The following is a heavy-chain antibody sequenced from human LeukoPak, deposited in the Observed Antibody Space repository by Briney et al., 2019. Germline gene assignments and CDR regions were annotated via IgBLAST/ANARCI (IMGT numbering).Heavy chain of an antibody. Sequence: PSETLSLTCTVSGASISSYYWSWIRQPAGKGLEWIGRIYASGTTNYNPSLKSLVTMSVDTSKNQFSLNLSSVTAADTAMYYCARDIYYEGSGYTFDYWGQGTLVTVSS. CDR1: GASISSYY. CDR3: ARDIYYEGSGYTFDY. CDR2: IYASGTT. D-gene: IGHD3-22*01. J-gene: IGHJ4*02. V-gene: IGHV4-4*07.